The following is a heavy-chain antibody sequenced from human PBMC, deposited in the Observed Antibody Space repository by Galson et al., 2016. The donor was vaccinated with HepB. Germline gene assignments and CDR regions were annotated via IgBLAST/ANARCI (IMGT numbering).Heavy chain of an antibody. J-gene: IGHJ6*02. CDR1: GFTVSSNC. D-gene: IGHD3-10*01. V-gene: IGHV3-66*01. CDR3: ARDLPGVPGFALDV. CDR2: ICDGGSA. Sequence: SLRLSCAASGFTVSSNCMSWVRQAPGKGLEWVSLICDGGSAYYTDSVKARFTISRDNSNNTLYLQMNNLRPEYTAVYFCARDLPGVPGFALDVWGQGTTVTVSS.